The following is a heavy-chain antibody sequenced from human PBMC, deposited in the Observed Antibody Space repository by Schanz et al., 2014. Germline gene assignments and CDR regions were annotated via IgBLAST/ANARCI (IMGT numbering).Heavy chain of an antibody. V-gene: IGHV3-33*01. CDR3: ERVARTAGDFEN. D-gene: IGHD3-16*01. J-gene: IGHJ4*02. CDR1: GFTFSNYG. Sequence: QVQLVESGGGVVQSGGSLRLSCAASGFTFSNYGMHWVRQAPGKGLEWVAVIWNDGNKKYYSESVQGRFSISRDNSKNAQYLQMSSRRTEDTECYCGERVARTAGDFENWGQGTMVTVSS. CDR2: IWNDGNKK.